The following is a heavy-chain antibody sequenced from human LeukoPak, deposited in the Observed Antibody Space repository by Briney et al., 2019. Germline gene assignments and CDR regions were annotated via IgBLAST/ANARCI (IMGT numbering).Heavy chain of an antibody. D-gene: IGHD3-22*01. V-gene: IGHV3-30*18. CDR2: ISYDGRNK. Sequence: GGSLRLSCAASGFTFSSYGMHWVRQAPGKGLEWVAVISYDGRNKYYADSVKGRFTISRDNSNNTLYLQMNSLRAEDTAVYYCAKVRTAYYYDSSGYSFDYWGQGTLVTVSS. CDR1: GFTFSSYG. J-gene: IGHJ4*02. CDR3: AKVRTAYYYDSSGYSFDY.